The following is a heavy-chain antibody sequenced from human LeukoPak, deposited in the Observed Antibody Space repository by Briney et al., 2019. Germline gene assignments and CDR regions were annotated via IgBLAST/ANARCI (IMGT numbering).Heavy chain of an antibody. CDR3: ARALGGVIVEPFVY. CDR2: INPNSGGT. D-gene: IGHD3-16*02. V-gene: IGHV1-2*02. J-gene: IGHJ4*02. Sequence: ASVKVSCKASRYTFTGYYIHWVRQAPGQGVEWMGWINPNSGGTSYAQKFRGGVTMTRDTSISTASMELSRLRSDGTGVYYCARALGGVIVEPFVYWGQGTLVTVSS. CDR1: RYTFTGYY.